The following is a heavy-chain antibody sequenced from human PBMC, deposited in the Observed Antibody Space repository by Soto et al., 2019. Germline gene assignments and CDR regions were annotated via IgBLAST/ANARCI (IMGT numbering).Heavy chain of an antibody. CDR1: GYTFTSYY. CDR3: ARSLVPDIVVVVAATQDYYYYMDV. V-gene: IGHV1-46*03. Sequence: ASVKVSCKASGYTFTSYYMHWVRQAPGQGLEWMGIINPSGGSTSYAQKFQGRVAMTRDTSTSTVYMELSSLRSEDTAVYYCARSLVPDIVVVVAATQDYYYYMDVWGKGTTVTVSS. D-gene: IGHD2-15*01. CDR2: INPSGGST. J-gene: IGHJ6*03.